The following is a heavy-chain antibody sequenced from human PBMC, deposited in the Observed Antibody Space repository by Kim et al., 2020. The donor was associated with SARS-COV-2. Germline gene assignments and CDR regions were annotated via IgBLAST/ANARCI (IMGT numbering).Heavy chain of an antibody. Sequence: SVKVSCKASGGTFSSYAISWVRQAPGQGLEWMGGIIPIFGTANYAQKFQGRVTITADESTSTAYMELSSLRSEDTAVYYCARDSARVTIFGHIPYFDYWGQGTLVTVSS. CDR2: IIPIFGTA. J-gene: IGHJ4*02. CDR1: GGTFSSYA. CDR3: ARDSARVTIFGHIPYFDY. D-gene: IGHD3-3*01. V-gene: IGHV1-69*13.